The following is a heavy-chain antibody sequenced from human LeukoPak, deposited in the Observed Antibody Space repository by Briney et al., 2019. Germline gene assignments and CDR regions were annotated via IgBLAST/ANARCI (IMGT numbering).Heavy chain of an antibody. CDR3: ARRTTYLNAFDI. D-gene: IGHD1-7*01. Sequence: ASVTVSCKASGYTFTSYYMHWVRQAPGQGLEWMGIINPSGGSTSYAQTFQVTVTITTDTSTSTVYMELSSLRSEDTAVYYCARRTTYLNAFDIWGQGTMVTVSS. CDR1: GYTFTSYY. CDR2: INPSGGST. V-gene: IGHV1-46*01. J-gene: IGHJ3*02.